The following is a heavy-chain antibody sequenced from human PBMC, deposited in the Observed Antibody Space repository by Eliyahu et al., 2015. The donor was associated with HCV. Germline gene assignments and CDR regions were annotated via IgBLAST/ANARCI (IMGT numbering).Heavy chain of an antibody. CDR2: IKQDGSEK. V-gene: IGHV3-7*04. CDR1: GFTFSSYW. CDR3: ARDIVATDPRPQGGWFDP. D-gene: IGHD2-15*01. J-gene: IGHJ5*02. Sequence: EVQLVESGGGLVQPGGSLRLSCAASGFTFSSYWRSWVRQAPGKGLEWVANIKQDGSEKYYVDSVKGRFTISRDNAKNSLYLQMNSLRAEDTAVYYCARDIVATDPRPQGGWFDPWGQGTLVTVSS.